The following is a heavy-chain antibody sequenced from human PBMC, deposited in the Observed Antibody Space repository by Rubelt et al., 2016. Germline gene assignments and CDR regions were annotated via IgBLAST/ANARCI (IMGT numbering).Heavy chain of an antibody. CDR3: ARSLGYYTSGWSTFDY. V-gene: IGHV4-4*02. CDR1: GGSISSSNW. Sequence: QLQLQESGPGLVKPSETLSLTCTVSGGSISSSNWWSWVRQPPGKGLEWIGEIYHSGSTNYNPSLRSRVIISLDTSENQFSLKLSSVTAADTAVYYCARSLGYYTSGWSTFDYWGQGALVTVSS. J-gene: IGHJ4*02. D-gene: IGHD6-19*01. CDR2: IYHSGST.